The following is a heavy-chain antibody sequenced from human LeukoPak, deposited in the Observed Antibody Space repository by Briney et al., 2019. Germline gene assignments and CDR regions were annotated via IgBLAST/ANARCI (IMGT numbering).Heavy chain of an antibody. D-gene: IGHD6-13*01. J-gene: IGHJ5*02. V-gene: IGHV1-69*04. CDR1: GGTFSSYA. CDR2: IIPILGIA. CDR3: ARIVAAMIWFDP. Sequence: SVKVSCKASGGTFSSYAISWVRQAPGQGLEWMGRIIPILGIANYAQKFQGRVTITADKSTITAYMELSSLRSEDTAVYYCARIVAAMIWFDPWGKGTLVTVSS.